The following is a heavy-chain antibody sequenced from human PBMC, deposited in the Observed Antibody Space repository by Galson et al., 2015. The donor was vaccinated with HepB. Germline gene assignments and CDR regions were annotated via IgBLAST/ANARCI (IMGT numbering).Heavy chain of an antibody. CDR3: TPGTWFDF. CDR2: IRSKTDGGTT. V-gene: IGHV3-15*01. Sequence: SLRLSCAASGFTFSDYYMSWVRQAPGKGLEWVGRIRSKTDGGTTDYAAPVKGRFTISSDDSQNTLYLQMSSLKAEDTAVYYCTPGTWFDFWGQGTLVTVSS. D-gene: IGHD1-26*01. CDR1: GFTFSDYY. J-gene: IGHJ4*02.